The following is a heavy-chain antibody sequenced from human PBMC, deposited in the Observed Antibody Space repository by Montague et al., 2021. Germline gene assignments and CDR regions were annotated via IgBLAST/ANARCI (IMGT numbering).Heavy chain of an antibody. CDR3: TRSITVVRGLLFGP. Sequence: CAISGDSVSSNSAAWNWIRQSPSRGLEWLGRTYCRSKWYYDYAVSVKSRITIHPDTSKNQFSLQLNPVTPEDTAVYYCTRSITVVRGLLFGPWGQGTLVTVSS. D-gene: IGHD3-10*01. CDR1: GDSVSSNSAA. V-gene: IGHV6-1*01. J-gene: IGHJ5*02. CDR2: TYCRSKWYY.